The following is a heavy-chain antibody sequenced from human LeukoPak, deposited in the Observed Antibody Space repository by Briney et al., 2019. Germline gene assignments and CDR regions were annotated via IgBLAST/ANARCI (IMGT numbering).Heavy chain of an antibody. V-gene: IGHV3-11*06. CDR1: GFTFSDSY. CDR2: ISGSGHDI. Sequence: MPGGSLRLSCAASGFTFSDSYMTWVRQAPGKGVEWVAYISGSGHDINYSESAKGRFTISRDNSKNTLYLQMNSLRAEDTAVYYCAREHTGRGYNWNEYYFDYWGQGTLVTVSS. D-gene: IGHD1-20*01. CDR3: AREHTGRGYNWNEYYFDY. J-gene: IGHJ4*02.